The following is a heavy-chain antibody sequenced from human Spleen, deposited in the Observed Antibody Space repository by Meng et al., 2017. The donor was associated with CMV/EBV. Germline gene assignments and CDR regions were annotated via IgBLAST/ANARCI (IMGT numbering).Heavy chain of an antibody. J-gene: IGHJ5*02. CDR3: ARDFGYCSTTRCNWFDP. CDR2: MNPNTGNT. D-gene: IGHD2-2*01. V-gene: IGHV1-8*03. CDR1: YAFSSYD. Sequence: YAFSSYDITWVRQATGEGLGWLGWMNPNTGNTGYALEFQGRVTITRNTSISTAYMELSSLRSEDTAVYFCARDFGYCSTTRCNWFDPWGQGTLVTVSS.